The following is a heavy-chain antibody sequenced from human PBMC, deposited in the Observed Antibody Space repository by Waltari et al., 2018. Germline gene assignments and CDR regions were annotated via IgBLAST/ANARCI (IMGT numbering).Heavy chain of an antibody. Sequence: QLQLQESGPGLVKPSETLSLTCTVSGGSIDSSQYYLGWVRQPPGKALQWLATIFHNGATRYNPSLGSRVSISLDTSRNQFSVRLSSVSAADTAMYYCTREIRDIVVVPSPGDYWGQGTLVTVSS. CDR2: IFHNGAT. CDR3: TREIRDIVVVPSPGDY. J-gene: IGHJ4*01. D-gene: IGHD2-15*01. V-gene: IGHV4-39*07. CDR1: GGSIDSSQYY.